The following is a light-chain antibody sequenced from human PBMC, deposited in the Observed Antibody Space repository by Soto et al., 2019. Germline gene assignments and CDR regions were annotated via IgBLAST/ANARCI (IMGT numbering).Light chain of an antibody. Sequence: ESVLTHSPGTLSLSPGERATLSCRASQSVSSSYLAWYQQKSGQAPRLLIYATSYRATGIPDRFSGGGSGTDFTLTISRLEPEDFAVYYCQQYGSSITFGGGTKVDIK. CDR3: QQYGSSIT. CDR2: ATS. J-gene: IGKJ4*01. CDR1: QSVSSSY. V-gene: IGKV3-20*01.